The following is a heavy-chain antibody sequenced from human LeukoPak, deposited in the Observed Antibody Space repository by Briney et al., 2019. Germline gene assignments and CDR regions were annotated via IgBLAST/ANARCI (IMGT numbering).Heavy chain of an antibody. V-gene: IGHV4-59*01. D-gene: IGHD5-24*01. J-gene: IGHJ4*02. CDR2: IYYSGTT. Sequence: SETLSLTCTVSVGSISSYYWSWIRQPPGKGLEWIGYIYYSGTTNYNHSLKSRVTISVDTSKNQFSLKLSSVTAADTAVYYCARLDGYNLDYWGQGTLVTVSS. CDR1: VGSISSYY. CDR3: ARLDGYNLDY.